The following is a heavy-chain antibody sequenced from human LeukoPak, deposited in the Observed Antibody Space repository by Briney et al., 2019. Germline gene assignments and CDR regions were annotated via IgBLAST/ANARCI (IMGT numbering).Heavy chain of an antibody. J-gene: IGHJ6*02. Sequence: PSETLSLTCTVSGGSISSYYWSWIRQPPGKGLEWIGYIYYSGSTNYNPSLKSRVTISVDTSKNQFSLKLSSVTAADTAVYYRARSQANSWYSSSWRTDYYYYYGMDVWGQGPTVTVSS. CDR2: IYYSGST. D-gene: IGHD6-13*01. CDR1: GGSISSYY. V-gene: IGHV4-59*01. CDR3: ARSQANSWYSSSWRTDYYYYYGMDV.